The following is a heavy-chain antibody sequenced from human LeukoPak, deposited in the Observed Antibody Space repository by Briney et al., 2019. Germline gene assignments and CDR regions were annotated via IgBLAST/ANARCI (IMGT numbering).Heavy chain of an antibody. D-gene: IGHD3-10*01. CDR3: ARERTSITMVRGAPDY. J-gene: IGHJ4*02. CDR2: ISSSGNTK. V-gene: IGHV3-11*04. CDR1: GFTFSDFY. Sequence: PGGSLRLSCAASGFTFSDFYMSWIRQAPGKGLEWVSYISSSGNTKYYADSVKGRFTISRDNAKNSLYLQMNSLRAEDTAVYYCARERTSITMVRGAPDYWGQGTLVTVSS.